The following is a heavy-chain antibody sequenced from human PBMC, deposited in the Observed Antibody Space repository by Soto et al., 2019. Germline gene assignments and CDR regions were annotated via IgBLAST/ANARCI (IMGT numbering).Heavy chain of an antibody. CDR2: LSGSGTST. Sequence: GGSLRLSCAASGFSFVNYAMNWVRQAPGKGLEWVSGLSGSGTSTYYADSVKGRFTISRDNSRDTLFLQMNSLTADDTAVYYCAKATTNGGWFNPFDSWGEGALVTVSS. D-gene: IGHD6-19*01. J-gene: IGHJ4*02. V-gene: IGHV3-23*01. CDR1: GFSFVNYA. CDR3: AKATTNGGWFNPFDS.